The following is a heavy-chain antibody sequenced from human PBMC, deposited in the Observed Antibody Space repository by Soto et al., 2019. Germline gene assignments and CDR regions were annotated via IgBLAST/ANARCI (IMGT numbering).Heavy chain of an antibody. CDR3: ARDGLSDYYGMDV. CDR2: ISSSSSYI. Sequence: EVQLVESGGDLVKPGGSLRLSCAASGFTFSSYNMKWVRQAPGKGLEWVSSISSSSSYIYYADSVKGRVTVSRDNARKSLFLQMNSLRAEDTAVYYCARDGLSDYYGMDVWGQGATVTVSS. CDR1: GFTFSSYN. J-gene: IGHJ6*02. V-gene: IGHV3-21*01. D-gene: IGHD2-2*03.